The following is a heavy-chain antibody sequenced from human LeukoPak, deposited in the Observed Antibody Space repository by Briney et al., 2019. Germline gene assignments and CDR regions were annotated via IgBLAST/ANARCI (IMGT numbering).Heavy chain of an antibody. CDR2: FDPEDGET. D-gene: IGHD3-10*01. CDR3: ATMVRGVYNWFDP. V-gene: IGHV1-24*01. CDR1: GYTLTELS. Sequence: ASVKVSCKVSGYTLTELSMHWVRQAPGKGLEWMGGFDPEDGETIYAQKIQGRVTITEDTSTDTAYMELSSLRSEDTAVYYCATMVRGVYNWFDPWGQGTLVTVSS. J-gene: IGHJ5*02.